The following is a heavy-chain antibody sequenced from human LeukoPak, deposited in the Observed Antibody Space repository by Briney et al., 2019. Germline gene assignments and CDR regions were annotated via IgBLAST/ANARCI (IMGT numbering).Heavy chain of an antibody. Sequence: PGGSLRLSCAASGFTFSSYSMNWVRQAPGKGLEWVSYISSSSSTIYYADSVKGRFTISRDDAKNSLYLQMNSLRAEDTAVYYCARAATSRWPGTAFDIWGQGTMVTVSS. V-gene: IGHV3-48*04. J-gene: IGHJ3*02. CDR3: ARAATSRWPGTAFDI. CDR2: ISSSSSTI. CDR1: GFTFSSYS. D-gene: IGHD4-23*01.